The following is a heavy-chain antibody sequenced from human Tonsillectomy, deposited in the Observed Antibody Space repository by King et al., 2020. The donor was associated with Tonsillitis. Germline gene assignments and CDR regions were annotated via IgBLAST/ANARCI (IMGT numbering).Heavy chain of an antibody. CDR3: ARLASYWYFDL. J-gene: IGHJ2*01. D-gene: IGHD3-3*02. CDR1: GFSSSSYS. Sequence: EVQLVESGGGLVQPGGSLRLSCVASGFSSSSYSMNWVRQAPGKGLEWVSYFSSSSNIYYADSVKGRFTISRDNAKNSLYLQMNSLRAEDTAVYYCARLASYWYFDLWGRGTLVTVSS. V-gene: IGHV3-48*01. CDR2: FSSSSNI.